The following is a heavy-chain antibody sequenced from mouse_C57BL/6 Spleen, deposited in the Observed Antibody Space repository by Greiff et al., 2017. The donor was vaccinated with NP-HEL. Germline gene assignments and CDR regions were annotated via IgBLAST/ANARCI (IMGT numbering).Heavy chain of an antibody. D-gene: IGHD1-1*01. V-gene: IGHV1-76*01. Sequence: VQLQQSGAELVRPGASVKLSCKASGYTFTDYYINWVKQRPGQGLEWIARIYPGSGNTYYNEKFKGKATLTAEKSSSTAYMQLSSLTSEDSAVYFCARDGLRGFYAMDYWGQGTSVTVSS. CDR1: GYTFTDYY. CDR3: ARDGLRGFYAMDY. CDR2: IYPGSGNT. J-gene: IGHJ4*01.